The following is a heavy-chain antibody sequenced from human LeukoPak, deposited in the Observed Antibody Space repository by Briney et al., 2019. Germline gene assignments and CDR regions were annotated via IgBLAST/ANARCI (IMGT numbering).Heavy chain of an antibody. CDR3: ARVGGSGSYSFFDY. J-gene: IGHJ4*02. V-gene: IGHV3-20*04. Sequence: GGSLRLSCAASGFTFDDYGMSWVRHAPGKGLAWVSGINWNGGSTGYADSVKGRFTISRDNAKNSLYLQMNSLRAEDTALYYCARVGGSGSYSFFDYWGQGTLVTVSS. CDR1: GFTFDDYG. D-gene: IGHD3-10*01. CDR2: INWNGGST.